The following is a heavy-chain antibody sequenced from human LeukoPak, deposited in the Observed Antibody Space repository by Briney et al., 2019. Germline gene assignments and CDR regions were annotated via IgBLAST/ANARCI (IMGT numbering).Heavy chain of an antibody. V-gene: IGHV1-46*01. CDR3: ARDGDSSGSIDY. CDR2: ITPSGGNT. Sequence: ASVKVSCKAFGPTFTSYYFHWVRQAPGQGLEWMGVITPSGGNTIYAEKFQGRLTMTRDMSTSTVYMELSSLRSEDTAVYYCARDGDSSGSIDYWGQGTLVTVSS. D-gene: IGHD3-22*01. J-gene: IGHJ4*02. CDR1: GPTFTSYY.